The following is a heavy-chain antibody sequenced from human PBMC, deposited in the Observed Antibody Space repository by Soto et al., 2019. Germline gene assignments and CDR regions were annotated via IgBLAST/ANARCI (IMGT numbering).Heavy chain of an antibody. CDR2: INPSGGST. Sequence: GASVKVSCKASGYTFTSYYMHWVRQAPGQGLEWMGIINPSGGSTSYAQKFQGRVTMTRDTSTSTVYMELSSLRSEDTAVYYCARIFMEVKWSSRPDVAFDIWGQGTMVTVSS. V-gene: IGHV1-46*03. D-gene: IGHD2-21*01. CDR1: GYTFTSYY. J-gene: IGHJ3*02. CDR3: ARIFMEVKWSSRPDVAFDI.